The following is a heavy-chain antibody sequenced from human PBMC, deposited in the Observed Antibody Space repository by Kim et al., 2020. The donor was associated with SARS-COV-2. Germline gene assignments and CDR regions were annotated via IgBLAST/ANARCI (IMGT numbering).Heavy chain of an antibody. J-gene: IGHJ6*02. V-gene: IGHV3-33*01. Sequence: GGSLRLSCAASGFTFSSYGMHWVRQAPGKGLEWVAVIWYDGSNKYYADSVKGRFTISRDNSKNTLYLQMNSLRAEDTAVYYCARDEDYSNPQYYYYGMDVWGQGTTVTVSS. CDR3: ARDEDYSNPQYYYYGMDV. CDR2: IWYDGSNK. CDR1: GFTFSSYG. D-gene: IGHD4-4*01.